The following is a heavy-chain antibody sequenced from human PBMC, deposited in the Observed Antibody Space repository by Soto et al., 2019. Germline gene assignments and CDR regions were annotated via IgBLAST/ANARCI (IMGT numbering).Heavy chain of an antibody. J-gene: IGHJ5*02. V-gene: IGHV3-30-3*01. CDR3: ARDMYSSDYFVKWFEP. Sequence: QVRLVESGGGVVQPGMSLRLSCTASGFSFSSYAMYWFRQPPGKGLEWVAVISHDGINKHYADSVKGRVTVSRDNSNHSLDLQLNSLRGEDTAMYYCARDMYSSDYFVKWFEPWGQGTLVTVS. CDR1: GFSFSSYA. CDR2: ISHDGINK. D-gene: IGHD6-19*01.